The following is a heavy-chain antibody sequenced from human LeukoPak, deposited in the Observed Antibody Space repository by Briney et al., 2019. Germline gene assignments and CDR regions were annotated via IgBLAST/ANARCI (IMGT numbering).Heavy chain of an antibody. CDR1: GGTFSSYA. D-gene: IGHD2-15*01. CDR3: AREALGDIVVVVAATPDAFDI. J-gene: IGHJ3*02. CDR2: IIPIFGTA. Sequence: SVKVSCKASGGTFSSYAISWVRQAPGQGLEWMGRIIPIFGTASYAQKFQGRVTITTDESTSTAYMELSSLRSEDTAVYYCAREALGDIVVVVAATPDAFDIWGQGTMVTVSS. V-gene: IGHV1-69*05.